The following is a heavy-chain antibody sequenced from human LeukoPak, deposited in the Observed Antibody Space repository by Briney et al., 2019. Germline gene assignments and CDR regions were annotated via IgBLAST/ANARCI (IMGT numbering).Heavy chain of an antibody. CDR3: AKDPASPHPLGPENWFDP. CDR1: GFTFSSYA. D-gene: IGHD1-14*01. Sequence: GGSLRLSCAASGFTFSSYAMSWVRQAPGKGLEWVSAISGSGGSTYYADSVKGRFTISRDNSKNTLYLQMNSLRAEDTAVYYCAKDPASPHPLGPENWFDPWGQGTLVTVSS. V-gene: IGHV3-23*01. CDR2: ISGSGGST. J-gene: IGHJ5*02.